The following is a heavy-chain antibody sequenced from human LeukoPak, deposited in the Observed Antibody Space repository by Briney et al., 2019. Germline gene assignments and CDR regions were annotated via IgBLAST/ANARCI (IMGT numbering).Heavy chain of an antibody. CDR1: GGSISSYY. J-gene: IGHJ3*02. D-gene: IGHD3-10*01. Sequence: PSETLSLTCTVSGGSISSYYWSWIRQPPGKGLEWIGYIYYSGSTNYNPSLKSRVTISVDTPKNQFSLKLSSVTAADTAVYYCARAYYYGSGSYAFDIWGQGTMVTVSS. CDR3: ARAYYYGSGSYAFDI. CDR2: IYYSGST. V-gene: IGHV4-59*08.